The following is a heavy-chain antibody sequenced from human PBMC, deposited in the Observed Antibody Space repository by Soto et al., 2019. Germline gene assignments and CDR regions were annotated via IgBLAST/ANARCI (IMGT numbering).Heavy chain of an antibody. Sequence: KTSETLSLTCTVSGGSVSSGSYYWSWIRQPPGKGLEWIGYIYYSGSTNYNPSLKSRVTISVDTSKNQFSLKLSSVTAADTAVYYCARYTDMTTFDYWGQGTLVTVSS. CDR2: IYYSGST. D-gene: IGHD4-17*01. V-gene: IGHV4-61*01. CDR3: ARYTDMTTFDY. J-gene: IGHJ4*02. CDR1: GGSVSSGSYY.